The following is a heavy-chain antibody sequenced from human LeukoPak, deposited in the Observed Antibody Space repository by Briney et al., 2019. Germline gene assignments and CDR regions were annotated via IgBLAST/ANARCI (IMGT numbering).Heavy chain of an antibody. V-gene: IGHV1-18*01. CDR1: DYTFTSYG. CDR3: ARVVNYGSRSYYVRDV. D-gene: IGHD3-10*01. CDR2: ISAYNGNT. J-gene: IGHJ4*02. Sequence: ASVKVSCKASDYTFTSYGISWVRQAPGQGLEWMGWISAYNGNTNYAQKLQGRVTMTTDTSTSTAYMELRSLRSDDTAVYYCARVVNYGSRSYYVRDVWGQGTLVTVSS.